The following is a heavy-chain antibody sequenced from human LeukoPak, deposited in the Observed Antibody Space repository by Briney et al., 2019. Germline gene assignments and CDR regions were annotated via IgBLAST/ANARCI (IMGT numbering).Heavy chain of an antibody. J-gene: IGHJ6*03. V-gene: IGHV1-18*01. D-gene: IGHD3-10*01. CDR1: GYTFTSYG. Sequence: ASVKVSCKASGYTFTSYGISWVRQAPGQGLEWMGWISAYNGNTNYAQKLQGRVTMTTDTSTSTAYMELRSLRSEDTAVYYCARDRNLITMVRGVYYMDVWGKGTTVTVSS. CDR3: ARDRNLITMVRGVYYMDV. CDR2: ISAYNGNT.